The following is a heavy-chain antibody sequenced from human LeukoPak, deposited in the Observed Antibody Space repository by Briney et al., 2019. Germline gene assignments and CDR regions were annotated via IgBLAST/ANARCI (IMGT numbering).Heavy chain of an antibody. V-gene: IGHV4-4*07. J-gene: IGHJ6*03. CDR2: IYTSGST. CDR3: ARGPVRYGSGSYFSGYYYYMDV. CDR1: GGSISSYY. D-gene: IGHD3-10*01. Sequence: PSETLSLTCTVSGGSISSYYWSWIRQPAGKGLEWIGRIYTSGSTNYNPSLKSRVTMSVDTSKNQFSLKLSSVTAADTAVYYCARGPVRYGSGSYFSGYYYYMDVWGKGTTVTVSS.